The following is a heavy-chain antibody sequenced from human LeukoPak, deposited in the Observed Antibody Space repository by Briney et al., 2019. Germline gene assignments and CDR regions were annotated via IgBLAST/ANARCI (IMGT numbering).Heavy chain of an antibody. Sequence: GASVKVSCKASGGTFSSYAISWVRQAPGQGLEWMGRIIPILGIANYAQKFQGRVTITADKSTSTAYMELSSLRSEDTAVYYCASRPYYDILTGFSPGDRFDPWGQGTLVTVSS. CDR2: IIPILGIA. J-gene: IGHJ5*02. D-gene: IGHD3-9*01. V-gene: IGHV1-69*04. CDR1: GGTFSSYA. CDR3: ASRPYYDILTGFSPGDRFDP.